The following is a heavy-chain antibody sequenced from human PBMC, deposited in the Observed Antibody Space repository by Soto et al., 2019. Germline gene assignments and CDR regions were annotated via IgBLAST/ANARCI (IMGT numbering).Heavy chain of an antibody. J-gene: IGHJ4*02. CDR1: GFTISSYA. Sequence: CGSLRLSWAASGFTISSYAMSRVRQAPGKGLEWVSAISGSGGSTYYADSVKGRFTISRDNSKNTLYLQMNSLRAEDTAVYYCAKLCGTRSQSLNDYWGQGTLVTVSS. D-gene: IGHD2-21*01. CDR2: ISGSGGST. V-gene: IGHV3-23*01. CDR3: AKLCGTRSQSLNDY.